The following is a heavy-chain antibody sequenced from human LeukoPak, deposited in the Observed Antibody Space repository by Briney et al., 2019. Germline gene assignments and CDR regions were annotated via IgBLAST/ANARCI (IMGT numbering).Heavy chain of an antibody. D-gene: IGHD2-21*01. CDR2: ISASGANT. Sequence: GGSLRLSCAASGFTFSSYAMSWVRQAPGKGLEWVSGISASGANTYYAASVKGRFTSSRDNSKNILYLQMFSLRAEDAAVYYCAKVGENVLRVYPHSYYFDSWGQGTLVAVSS. V-gene: IGHV3-23*01. J-gene: IGHJ4*02. CDR3: AKVGENVLRVYPHSYYFDS. CDR1: GFTFSSYA.